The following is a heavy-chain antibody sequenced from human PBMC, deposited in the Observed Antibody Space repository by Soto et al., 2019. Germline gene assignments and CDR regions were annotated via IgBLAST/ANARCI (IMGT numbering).Heavy chain of an antibody. CDR1: GGSISSGGYY. CDR2: IYYSGST. D-gene: IGHD2-2*01. Sequence: QVQLQESGPGLVKPSQTLSLTCTVSGGSISSGGYYWSWIRQHPGKGLEWIGYIYYSGSTYYNPSLKSRVTISVDTSKNQFSLKLSSVTAEDTAVYYCARALGGYCISTSCYVGGNWFDPWGQGTLVTVSS. J-gene: IGHJ5*02. CDR3: ARALGGYCISTSCYVGGNWFDP. V-gene: IGHV4-31*03.